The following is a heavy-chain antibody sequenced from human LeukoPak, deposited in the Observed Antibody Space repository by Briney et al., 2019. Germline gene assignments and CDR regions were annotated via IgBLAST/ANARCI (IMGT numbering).Heavy chain of an antibody. CDR1: GFTFSSYE. CDR3: ASVRIAVAVTVHDAFDI. D-gene: IGHD6-19*01. Sequence: GGSLRLSCAASGFTFSSYEMNWVRQAPGKGLEWVSSISSSSSYIYYADSVKGRFTISRDNAKNSLYLQMNSLRAEDTAVYYCASVRIAVAVTVHDAFDIWGQGTMVTVSS. V-gene: IGHV3-21*01. J-gene: IGHJ3*02. CDR2: ISSSSSYI.